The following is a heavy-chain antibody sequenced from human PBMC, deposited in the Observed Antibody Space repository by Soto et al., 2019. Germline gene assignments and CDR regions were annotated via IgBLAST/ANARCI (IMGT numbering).Heavy chain of an antibody. J-gene: IGHJ4*02. V-gene: IGHV3-15*01. CDR1: GFTFSNAW. Sequence: EVQLVESGGGLVKPGGSLRLSCAASGFTFSNAWMTWVRQAPGKGLEWVGRVKSKTDGGTIDYAAPVKDRFTISRDDSINTLDRHTNSLKTEDTAVYYCIGTYSGSSMRFDYWGQGTLVTVSS. CDR2: VKSKTDGGTI. D-gene: IGHD5-12*01. CDR3: IGTYSGSSMRFDY.